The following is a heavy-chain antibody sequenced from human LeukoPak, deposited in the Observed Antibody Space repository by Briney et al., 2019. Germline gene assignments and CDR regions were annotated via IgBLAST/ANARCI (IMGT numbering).Heavy chain of an antibody. CDR2: MNLNSGNT. J-gene: IGHJ6*03. CDR1: GYTFTIYD. Sequence: ASVTVSYTASGYTFTIYDINWVPQATGQGLERVGWMNLNSGNTGYAQKFQGRVTITRNTSISTAYMELSSLRSEDTAVYYCARGRNSITIFGVVITAYYMDVWGKGTTVTVSS. D-gene: IGHD3-3*01. V-gene: IGHV1-8*03. CDR3: ARGRNSITIFGVVITAYYMDV.